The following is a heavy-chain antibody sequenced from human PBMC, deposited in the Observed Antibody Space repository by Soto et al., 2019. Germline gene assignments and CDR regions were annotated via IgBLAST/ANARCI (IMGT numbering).Heavy chain of an antibody. CDR3: ARVYGSGSYYFDY. CDR1: GDSITNAAYY. Sequence: PSETLSLTCTVSGDSITNAAYYWGWIRQPPGKRLECIGIIYYSGNTYYSPSLKSRVTMSVDTSKNQFSLKLSSVSAADTSMYYCARVYGSGSYYFDYWGQGTLVTVSS. V-gene: IGHV4-39*01. J-gene: IGHJ4*02. D-gene: IGHD3-10*01. CDR2: IYYSGNT.